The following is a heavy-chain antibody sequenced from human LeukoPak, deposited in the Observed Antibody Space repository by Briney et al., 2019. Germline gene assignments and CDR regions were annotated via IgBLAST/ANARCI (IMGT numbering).Heavy chain of an antibody. D-gene: IGHD3-3*01. CDR1: GFTFSSYS. CDR2: ISSSSNYI. Sequence: GGSLRLSCAVSGFTFSSYSMNWVRQAPGKGLEWVSSISSSSNYIYYADSVKGRFTISRDNAKNSLYLQMNSLRAEDTAVYYCARDRETTIFGVVIIPTTDYYYYYGMDVWGQGTTVTVSS. J-gene: IGHJ6*02. V-gene: IGHV3-21*01. CDR3: ARDRETTIFGVVIIPTTDYYYYYGMDV.